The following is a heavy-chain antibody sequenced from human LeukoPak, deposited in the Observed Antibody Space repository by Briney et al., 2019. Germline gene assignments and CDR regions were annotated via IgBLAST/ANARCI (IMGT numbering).Heavy chain of an antibody. CDR2: IYSGGST. CDR3: AKGGRYCSSTSCSPTDY. J-gene: IGHJ4*02. D-gene: IGHD2-2*01. Sequence: GGSLRLSCAASGFTVSSNYMSWVRQAPGKGLEWVSVIYSGGSTYYADSVKGRFTISRDNSKNTLYLQMNSLRAEDTAVYFCAKGGRYCSSTSCSPTDYWGQGTLVTVSS. CDR1: GFTVSSNY. V-gene: IGHV3-53*05.